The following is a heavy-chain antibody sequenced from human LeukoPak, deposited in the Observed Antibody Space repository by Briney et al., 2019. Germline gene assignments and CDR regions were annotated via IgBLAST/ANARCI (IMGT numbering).Heavy chain of an antibody. D-gene: IGHD4-17*01. CDR1: GFSFSSFK. CDR3: AKDHYGDYGYYYYGMDV. CDR2: ISYDGSNK. V-gene: IGHV3-30*18. J-gene: IGHJ6*02. Sequence: GGSLRLSCAASGFSFSSFKMTWVRQAPGKGLEWVAVISYDGSNKYYADSVKGRFTISRDNSKNTLYLQMNSLRAEDTAVYYCAKDHYGDYGYYYYGMDVWGQGTTVTVSS.